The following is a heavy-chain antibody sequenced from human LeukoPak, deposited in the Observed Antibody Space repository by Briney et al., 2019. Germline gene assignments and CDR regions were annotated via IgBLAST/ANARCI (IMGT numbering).Heavy chain of an antibody. D-gene: IGHD3-22*01. J-gene: IGHJ4*02. CDR1: GFTFSNYA. CDR3: AKDRGGGITMVVLVYDY. Sequence: GGSLRLSCAVSGFTFSNYAMSWVRRAAGKGLEWVSTISARGNYTYYADSVKGRFTISRDSSKNTLYLQMNSLRAEDTAVYYCAKDRGGGITMVVLVYDYWGQGTLVTVSS. CDR2: ISARGNYT. V-gene: IGHV3-23*01.